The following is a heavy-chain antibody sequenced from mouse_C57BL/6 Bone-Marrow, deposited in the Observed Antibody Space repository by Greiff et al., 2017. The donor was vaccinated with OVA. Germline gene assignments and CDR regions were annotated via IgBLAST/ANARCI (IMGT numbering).Heavy chain of an antibody. V-gene: IGHV1-64*01. Sequence: QVQLQQPGAELVKPGASVKLSCKASGYTFTSYWMHWVKQRPGQGLEWIGMIHPNSGSTNYNEKFKSKATLTVDKSSSTAYMQLSSLTSEDSAVYYCVSIYYYGSSYDYYAMDYWGQGTSVTVSS. CDR1: GYTFTSYW. D-gene: IGHD1-1*01. CDR2: IHPNSGST. CDR3: VSIYYYGSSYDYYAMDY. J-gene: IGHJ4*01.